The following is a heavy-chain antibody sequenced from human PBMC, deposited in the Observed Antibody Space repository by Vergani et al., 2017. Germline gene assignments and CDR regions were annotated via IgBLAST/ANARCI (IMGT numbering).Heavy chain of an antibody. CDR1: GFTFSSYG. D-gene: IGHD3-3*01. V-gene: IGHV3-23*04. CDR3: ARENHAPYDFWSGYAYDAFDI. Sequence: VQLVESGGGVVQPGRSLRLSCAASGFTFSSYGMSWVRQAPGKGLEWVSAISGSGGSTYYADSVKGRFTISRDNSKKTLYLQMNSLRAEDTAVYYCARENHAPYDFWSGYAYDAFDIWGQGTMVTVSS. CDR2: ISGSGGST. J-gene: IGHJ3*02.